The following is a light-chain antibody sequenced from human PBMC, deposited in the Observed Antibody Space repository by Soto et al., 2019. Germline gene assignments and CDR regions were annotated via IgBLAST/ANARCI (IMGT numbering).Light chain of an antibody. Sequence: QSALTQPASVSGSPGQSITLSCIGTSTDVGGHNYVSWYQQHPGKAPKLMIYEVTNRPSGVSNRFSGSKSGNTASLTISGLQAEDEADYYCSSYTSSSTLVFGGGTKLTVL. J-gene: IGLJ3*02. CDR2: EVT. CDR3: SSYTSSSTLV. V-gene: IGLV2-14*01. CDR1: STDVGGHNY.